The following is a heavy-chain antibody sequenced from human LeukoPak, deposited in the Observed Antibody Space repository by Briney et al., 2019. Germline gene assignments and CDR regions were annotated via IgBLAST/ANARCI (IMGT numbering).Heavy chain of an antibody. CDR3: AVGNTYGEGAFDI. CDR1: GYSFSSYG. D-gene: IGHD5-18*01. CDR2: ISAYNGNT. V-gene: IGHV1-18*01. J-gene: IGHJ3*02. Sequence: GSSVKVSCMASGYSFSSYGVTWVRQAPGQGLEWMGWISAYNGNTNYAQKVQGRVTLTTDTSTSTAYMELRSLRSDDTAVYYCAVGNTYGEGAFDIWGQGTMVTVSS.